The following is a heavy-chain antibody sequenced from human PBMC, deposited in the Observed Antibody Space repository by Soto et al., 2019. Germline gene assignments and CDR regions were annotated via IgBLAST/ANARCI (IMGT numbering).Heavy chain of an antibody. Sequence: SETLSLTCAVYGGSFSGYYWSWIRQPPGKGLEWIGEINHSGSTNYNPSLKSRVTISVDTSKNQFSLKLSSVTAPDTAVYYCARASRKIVVVPGARSPSFDPWGQGTLVTVSS. CDR1: GGSFSGYY. D-gene: IGHD2-2*01. CDR3: ARASRKIVVVPGARSPSFDP. J-gene: IGHJ5*02. V-gene: IGHV4-34*01. CDR2: INHSGST.